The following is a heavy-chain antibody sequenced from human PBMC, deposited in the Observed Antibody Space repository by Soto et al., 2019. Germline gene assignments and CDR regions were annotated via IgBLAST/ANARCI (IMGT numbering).Heavy chain of an antibody. D-gene: IGHD2-2*01. CDR1: GGSISSGGYY. V-gene: IGHV4-31*03. CDR2: IYYSGST. Sequence: SETLSLTCTVSGGSISSGGYYWSWIRQHPGKGLEWIGYIYYSGSTYYNPSLKSRVTISVDTSKNQFSLKLSSVTAADTAVYYCARVLRGKRYCSSTSCYRYYYYYYMDVWGKGTTVTVSS. J-gene: IGHJ6*03. CDR3: ARVLRGKRYCSSTSCYRYYYYYYMDV.